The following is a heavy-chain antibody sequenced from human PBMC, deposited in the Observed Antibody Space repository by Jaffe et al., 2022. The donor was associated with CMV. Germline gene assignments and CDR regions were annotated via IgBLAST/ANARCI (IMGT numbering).Heavy chain of an antibody. J-gene: IGHJ4*02. CDR2: IDYSGST. CDR1: GGSISSGGYY. D-gene: IGHD2-2*01. Sequence: QVQLQESGPGLVKPSQTLSLTCTVSGGSISSGGYYWTWIRHRPGKGLEWIGYIDYSGSTYYNPSLRSRVTMSVDRPKNQFSLKLSSVTAADTAVYYCAREVVPAAIGWMDYWGQGTQVIVSS. CDR3: AREVVPAAIGWMDY. V-gene: IGHV4-31*03.